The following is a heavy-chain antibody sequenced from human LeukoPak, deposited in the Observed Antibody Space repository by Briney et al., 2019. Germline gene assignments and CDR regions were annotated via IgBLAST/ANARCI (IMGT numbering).Heavy chain of an antibody. Sequence: RASVKVSCKASGYTFTSYDINWVRQATGQGLEWMGWMNPNSGNTGYAQKFQGRVTMTRNTSISTAYMELSSLRSEDTAVYYCARVPLLWFGELFFPDAFDIWGQGTMVTVSS. CDR1: GYTFTSYD. D-gene: IGHD3-10*01. CDR2: MNPNSGNT. J-gene: IGHJ3*02. CDR3: ARVPLLWFGELFFPDAFDI. V-gene: IGHV1-8*01.